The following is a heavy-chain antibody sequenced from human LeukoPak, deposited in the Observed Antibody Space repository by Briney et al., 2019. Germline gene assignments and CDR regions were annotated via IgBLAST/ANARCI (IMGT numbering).Heavy chain of an antibody. Sequence: SETLSLTCTVSGGSISSYDWSWIRQPPGEGLEWSGYIYYSGSTNYNPSLKSRVTISVYTSKNQFSLKLSSVTAADTAVYYCARDPDCSGGSCWASFDYWGQGTLVTVSS. V-gene: IGHV4-59*01. J-gene: IGHJ4*02. CDR1: GGSISSYD. D-gene: IGHD2-15*01. CDR3: ARDPDCSGGSCWASFDY. CDR2: IYYSGST.